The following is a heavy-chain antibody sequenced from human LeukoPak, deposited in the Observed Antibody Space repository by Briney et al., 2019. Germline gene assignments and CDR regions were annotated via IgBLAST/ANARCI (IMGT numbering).Heavy chain of an antibody. CDR1: GFTFSSYA. J-gene: IGHJ3*02. Sequence: GGSPRLSCAASGFTFSSYAMHWVRQAPGKGLEWVAVISYDGSNKYYADSVKGRFTISRDNAKNSLYLQMNSLRAEDTAVYYCARSSTRCAFDIWGQGTMVTVSS. V-gene: IGHV3-30*04. CDR2: ISYDGSNK. D-gene: IGHD4-17*01. CDR3: ARSSTRCAFDI.